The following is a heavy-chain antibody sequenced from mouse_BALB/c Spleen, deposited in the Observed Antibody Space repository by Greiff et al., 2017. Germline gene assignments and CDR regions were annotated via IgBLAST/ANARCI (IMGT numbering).Heavy chain of an antibody. CDR3: ARERENFLFAY. CDR1: GYTFTSYV. V-gene: IGHV1-14*01. Sequence: EVQLQESGPELVKPGASVKMSCKASGYTFTSYVMHWVKQKPGQGLEWIGYINPYNDGTKYNEKFKGKATLTSDKSSSTAYMELSSLTSEDSAVYYCARERENFLFAYWGQGTLVTVSA. CDR2: INPYNDGT. J-gene: IGHJ3*01.